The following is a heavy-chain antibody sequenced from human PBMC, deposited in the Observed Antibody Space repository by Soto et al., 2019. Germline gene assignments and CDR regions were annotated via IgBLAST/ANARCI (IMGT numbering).Heavy chain of an antibody. Sequence: GGSLRLSCAASGFTFSNYAISWVRQAPGKGLEWVSSISGSGGSTYYADSVKGRFTISRDNSKNTLYLQMNSLRAEDTAVYYCATYSGNYERYGVYYGMDVWGQGTTVTVSS. V-gene: IGHV3-23*01. J-gene: IGHJ6*02. CDR3: ATYSGNYERYGVYYGMDV. D-gene: IGHD1-26*01. CDR1: GFTFSNYA. CDR2: ISGSGGST.